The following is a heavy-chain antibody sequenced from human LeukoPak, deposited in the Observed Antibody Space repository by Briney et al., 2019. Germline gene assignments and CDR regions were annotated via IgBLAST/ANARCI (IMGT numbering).Heavy chain of an antibody. V-gene: IGHV1-2*06. CDR1: GYTFTGYY. CDR2: INPNSGGT. J-gene: IGHJ6*02. D-gene: IGHD3-22*01. Sequence: ASVKVSCKASGYTFTGYYMHWVRQAPGQGLEWMGRINPNSGGTNYAQKFQGRVTMTRDTSISTAHMELSRLRSDDTAVYYCARGYYDSSGFGYGMDVWGQGTTVTVSS. CDR3: ARGYYDSSGFGYGMDV.